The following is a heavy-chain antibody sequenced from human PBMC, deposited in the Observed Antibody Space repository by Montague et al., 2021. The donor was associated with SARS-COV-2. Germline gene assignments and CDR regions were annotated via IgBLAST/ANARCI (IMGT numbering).Heavy chain of an antibody. V-gene: IGHV4-39*07. CDR1: GGSISSSSYY. CDR3: ARDTCFAMLVVVTRYGLDV. D-gene: IGHD3-22*01. CDR2: IYYTGST. Sequence: SETLSLTCTVSGGSISSSSYYWGWIRQPPGKGLEWIGSIYYTGSTYYNPSLKSRVIISVGTSKNQFSLKLSSVTAADTAVYYCARDTCFAMLVVVTRYGLDVWGRGTMVTVSS. J-gene: IGHJ6*02.